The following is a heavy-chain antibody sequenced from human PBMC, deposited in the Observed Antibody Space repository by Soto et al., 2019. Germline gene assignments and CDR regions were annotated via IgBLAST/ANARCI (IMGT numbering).Heavy chain of an antibody. CDR1: GGSFSTYY. CDR3: ARGGSNDWQVAFDI. D-gene: IGHD3-9*01. Sequence: QLQQWGAGLLKPSETLSLTCVVSGGSFSTYYYNWIRQSPGKVLEWIGEINHSGSNNHSPSLKSRVTMSLDTSKNQFSLKLTSVTAADTAVYYCARGGSNDWQVAFDIWGQGTMVTVSS. CDR2: INHSGSN. V-gene: IGHV4-34*01. J-gene: IGHJ3*02.